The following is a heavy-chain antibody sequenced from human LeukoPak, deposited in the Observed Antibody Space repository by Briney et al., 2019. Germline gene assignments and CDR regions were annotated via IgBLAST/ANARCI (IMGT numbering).Heavy chain of an antibody. CDR3: AREDTRRGSRGYYDY. CDR2: ISGDNGST. D-gene: IGHD2-2*01. V-gene: IGHV1-18*01. J-gene: IGHJ4*02. Sequence: VASVKVSCKASGYTSTSYGISWVRQAPGQGLEWMGWISGDNGSTNYAQKLQGRITMTTDTSTSTAYMELRSLRSDDSAVYYCAREDTRRGSRGYYDYWGQGTLVTVSS. CDR1: GYTSTSYG.